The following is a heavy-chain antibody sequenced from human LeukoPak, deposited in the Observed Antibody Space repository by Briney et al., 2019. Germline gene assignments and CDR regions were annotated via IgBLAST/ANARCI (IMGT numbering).Heavy chain of an antibody. Sequence: GGSPRLSCAASGFAFSSYAMSWVRQAPGKGLEWVSAISGSGGSTYYADSVKGRFTISRDNSKNTLYLQMNSLRAEDTAVYYCVKDGLGIWSRGYFDYWGQGTLVTVSS. V-gene: IGHV3-23*01. CDR3: VKDGLGIWSRGYFDY. CDR2: ISGSGGST. J-gene: IGHJ4*02. CDR1: GFAFSSYA. D-gene: IGHD7-27*01.